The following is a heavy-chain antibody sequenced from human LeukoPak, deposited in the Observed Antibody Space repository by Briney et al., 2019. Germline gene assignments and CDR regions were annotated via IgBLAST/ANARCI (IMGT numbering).Heavy chain of an antibody. CDR3: ARDPLYSSGWAYFDY. V-gene: IGHV3-30-3*01. J-gene: IGHJ4*02. Sequence: GGSLRLSCAASGLTFSSYAMHWVRQAPGKGLEWVAVISYDGSNKYYADSVKGRFTISRDNSKNTLYLQMNSLRAEDTAVYYCARDPLYSSGWAYFDYWGQGTLVTVSS. D-gene: IGHD6-19*01. CDR2: ISYDGSNK. CDR1: GLTFSSYA.